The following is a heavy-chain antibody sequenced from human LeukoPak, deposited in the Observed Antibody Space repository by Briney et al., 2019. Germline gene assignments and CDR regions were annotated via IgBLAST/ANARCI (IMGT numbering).Heavy chain of an antibody. CDR1: GGSISSYY. V-gene: IGHV4-59*01. J-gene: IGHJ3*02. D-gene: IGHD3-10*01. Sequence: SETLSLTSTVSGGSISSYYWSWIRQPPGKGLEWIGYIYYSGSTNYNPSLKSRVTISVDTSKNQFSLKLSSVTAADTAVYYCARMLWFGVDAFDIWGQGTMVTVSS. CDR3: ARMLWFGVDAFDI. CDR2: IYYSGST.